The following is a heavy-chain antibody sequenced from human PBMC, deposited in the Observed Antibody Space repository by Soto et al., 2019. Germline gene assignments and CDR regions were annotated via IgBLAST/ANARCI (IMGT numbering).Heavy chain of an antibody. D-gene: IGHD2-2*01. V-gene: IGHV3-48*01. CDR2: ISSSSSTI. CDR1: GFTFSSYG. Sequence: PGGSLRLSCAASGFTFSSYGMNWVRQAPGKGLEWLSYISSSSSTIFYADSVKGRFTISRDNAKNSVYLQMNSLRAEDTAVYYCARDYCRTTSCRFDYWGQGTLVTV. J-gene: IGHJ4*02. CDR3: ARDYCRTTSCRFDY.